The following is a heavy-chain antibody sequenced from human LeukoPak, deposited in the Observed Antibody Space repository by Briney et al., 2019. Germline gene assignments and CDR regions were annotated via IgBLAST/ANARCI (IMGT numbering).Heavy chain of an antibody. CDR3: ARVTDISVAAYFDY. J-gene: IGHJ4*02. CDR2: INWNGGST. CDR1: GFTFDDYG. D-gene: IGHD6-19*01. Sequence: GGSLRLSCAASGFTFDDYGLSWVRQAPGKGLEWVSTINWNGGSTGYADSVKGRFTISRDNAKNSLYLQMNSLRAEDTALYYCARVTDISVAAYFDYWGQGTLVTVSS. V-gene: IGHV3-20*04.